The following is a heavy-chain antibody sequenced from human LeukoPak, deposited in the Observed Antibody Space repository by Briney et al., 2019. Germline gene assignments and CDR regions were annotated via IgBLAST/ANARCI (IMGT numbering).Heavy chain of an antibody. J-gene: IGHJ5*02. CDR1: GGTFSSYT. D-gene: IGHD5-18*01. V-gene: IGHV1-69*02. Sequence: SVKVSCKASGGTFSSYTISGVRQAPGQGLEWMGRIIPILGIANYAQKFQGRVTITADKSTSTAYMELSSLRSEDTAVYYCARAVRGVDTAMVGYNWFDPWGQGTLVTVSS. CDR3: ARAVRGVDTAMVGYNWFDP. CDR2: IIPILGIA.